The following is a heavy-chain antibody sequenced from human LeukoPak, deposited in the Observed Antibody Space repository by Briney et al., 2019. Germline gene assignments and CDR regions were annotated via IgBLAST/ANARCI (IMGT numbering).Heavy chain of an antibody. CDR1: GYTFTGYY. CDR2: INPNSGGT. D-gene: IGHD1-7*01. Sequence: ASVKVSCKASGYTFTGYYMHWVRQAPGQGLEWMGRINPNSGGTNYAQKFQARVTMTRDTSISTAYMELSRLRSDDTAVYYCARDRELELSPPYYYYYMDVWGKGTTVTVSS. V-gene: IGHV1-2*06. CDR3: ARDRELELSPPYYYYYMDV. J-gene: IGHJ6*03.